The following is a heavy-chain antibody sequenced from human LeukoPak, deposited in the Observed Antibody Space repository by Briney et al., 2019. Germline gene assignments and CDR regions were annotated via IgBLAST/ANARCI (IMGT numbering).Heavy chain of an antibody. CDR2: IRGSGGST. V-gene: IGHV3-23*01. Sequence: GGSLRLSCAASGFTFSSYAMSWVRQAPGKGLEWVSAIRGSGGSTYYADSVKGRFTISRDNSKNTLYLQMNSLRAEDTAVYYCAKVKRGGGYSYGYGSVNYWGQGTLVTVSS. J-gene: IGHJ4*02. CDR1: GFTFSSYA. D-gene: IGHD5-18*01. CDR3: AKVKRGGGYSYGYGSVNY.